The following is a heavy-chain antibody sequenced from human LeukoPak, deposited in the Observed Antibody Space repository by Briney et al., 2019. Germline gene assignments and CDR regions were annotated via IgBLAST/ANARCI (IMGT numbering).Heavy chain of an antibody. J-gene: IGHJ3*02. CDR2: ISAYNGNT. V-gene: IGHV1-18*01. CDR1: GYTFTSYG. Sequence: ASVKVSCKASGYTFTSYGISWVRQAPGQGLEWMGWISAYNGNTNYAQKLQGRVTITTDESTSTAYMELSSLRSEDTAVYYCARAHHHAPAAIKDDAFDIWGQGTMVTVSS. CDR3: ARAHHHAPAAIKDDAFDI. D-gene: IGHD2-2*02.